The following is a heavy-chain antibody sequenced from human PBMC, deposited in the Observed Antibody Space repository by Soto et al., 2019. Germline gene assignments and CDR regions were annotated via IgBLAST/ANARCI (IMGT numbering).Heavy chain of an antibody. V-gene: IGHV1-8*01. CDR2: MNPHSGDT. Sequence: QVQLVQSGAEVKKPGASVKVSCKASGYTFVNYEINWVRQATGQGLEWLGWMNPHSGDTFYAQNFQGRVTMTRNTSITTAYMELNSLKSEDTAVYYCARQPAIEYWGQGTLVTVSS. J-gene: IGHJ4*02. CDR1: GYTFVNYE. D-gene: IGHD3-22*01. CDR3: ARQPAIEY.